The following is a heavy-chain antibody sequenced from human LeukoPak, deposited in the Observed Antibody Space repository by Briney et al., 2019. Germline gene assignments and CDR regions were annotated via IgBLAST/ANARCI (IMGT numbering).Heavy chain of an antibody. V-gene: IGHV3-43*02. Sequence: GGSLRLSCAASGFTFDDYAMHWVRQAPAKGLEWVSLISGDGGSTYYADSVKGRFTISRDNSKNSLYLQMNSLRTEDTALYYCAKSRREYDFWSVYFDYWGQGTLVTVSS. CDR1: GFTFDDYA. CDR3: AKSRREYDFWSVYFDY. CDR2: ISGDGGST. J-gene: IGHJ4*02. D-gene: IGHD3-3*01.